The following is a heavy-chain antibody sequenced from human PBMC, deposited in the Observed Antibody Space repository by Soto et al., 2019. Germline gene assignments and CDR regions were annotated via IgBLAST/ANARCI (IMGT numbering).Heavy chain of an antibody. CDR1: GGSFSGYY. Sequence: QSATLSLTCAVYGGSFSGYYWSWIRQPPGKGLEWIGEINHSGSTNYNPSLKSRVTISVDTSKNQFSLKLSSVTAADTAVYYCAGTGDYWFDPWGQGTLVTVSS. CDR3: AGTGDYWFDP. V-gene: IGHV4-34*01. CDR2: INHSGST. J-gene: IGHJ5*02. D-gene: IGHD7-27*01.